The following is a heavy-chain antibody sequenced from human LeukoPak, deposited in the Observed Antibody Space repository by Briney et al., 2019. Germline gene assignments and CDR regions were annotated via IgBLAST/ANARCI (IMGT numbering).Heavy chain of an antibody. Sequence: GGSLRLSCAASGFTFSSYAMHWVRQAPGKGLEWVAVISYDGSNKYYADSVKGRFTISRDNSKNTLYLQMNSLRAEDTAVYYCAKGRDGYNDANDYWGQGTLVTVSS. D-gene: IGHD5-12*01. J-gene: IGHJ4*02. V-gene: IGHV3-30-3*01. CDR3: AKGRDGYNDANDY. CDR2: ISYDGSNK. CDR1: GFTFSSYA.